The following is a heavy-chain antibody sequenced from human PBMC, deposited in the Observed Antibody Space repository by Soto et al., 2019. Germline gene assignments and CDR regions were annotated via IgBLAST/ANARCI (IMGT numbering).Heavy chain of an antibody. J-gene: IGHJ4*02. Sequence: SETLSLTCTVSGGSISTYYWSWIRQPPGKGLEWIGYIYYSGSTNYNPSLKSRVSTSVDTSNNQFSLKLSSVTAADTAVYYCASGSSWHHSFDYWGQGTLVTVSS. CDR2: IYYSGST. CDR3: ASGSSWHHSFDY. CDR1: GGSISTYY. D-gene: IGHD6-13*01. V-gene: IGHV4-59*01.